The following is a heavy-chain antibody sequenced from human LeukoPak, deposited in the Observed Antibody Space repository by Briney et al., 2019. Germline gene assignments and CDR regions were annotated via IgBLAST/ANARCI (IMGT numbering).Heavy chain of an antibody. CDR2: ISSSSSYI. V-gene: IGHV3-21*01. Sequence: PGGSLRLSCAASGFTFSSYSMNWVRQAPGKGLEWVSSISSSSSYIYYADSVKGRFTISRDNAKNSLYLQMNSLRAEDTAVYYCAKGRQTYCSSTSCYSGDGYWGQGTLATVSS. CDR3: AKGRQTYCSSTSCYSGDGY. CDR1: GFTFSSYS. D-gene: IGHD2-2*01. J-gene: IGHJ4*02.